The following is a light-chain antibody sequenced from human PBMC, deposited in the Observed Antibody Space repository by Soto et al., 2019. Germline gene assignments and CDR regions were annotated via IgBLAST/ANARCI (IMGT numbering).Light chain of an antibody. Sequence: EIVLTQSPGTLSLSPGERATLSCSASQSVSSSYLAWYQQKPGQAPRLLIYGASSRATGIPDRFSGSGSGTDFTLTISRLEPEDFAVYYCQQYGSSGITFGGGTNVYIK. J-gene: IGKJ4*01. V-gene: IGKV3-20*01. CDR2: GAS. CDR1: QSVSSSY. CDR3: QQYGSSGIT.